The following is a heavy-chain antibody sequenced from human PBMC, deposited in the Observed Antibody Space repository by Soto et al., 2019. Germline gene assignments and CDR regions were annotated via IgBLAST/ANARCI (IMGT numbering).Heavy chain of an antibody. CDR3: ARGYDILTGYYPIDY. CDR2: ISGSSGST. CDR1: GFTFSTYA. Sequence: GGSLRLSCAASGFTFSTYAMSWVRQAPGKGLEWVSAISGSSGSTYYADSVKGRFTISRDNSKNTLYLQMNSLRAEDTAVYYCARGYDILTGYYPIDYWGQGTLVTVPQ. J-gene: IGHJ4*02. D-gene: IGHD3-9*01. V-gene: IGHV3-23*01.